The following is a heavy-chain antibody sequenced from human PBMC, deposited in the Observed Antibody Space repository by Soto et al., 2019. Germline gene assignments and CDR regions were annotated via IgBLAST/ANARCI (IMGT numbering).Heavy chain of an antibody. V-gene: IGHV4-34*12. CDR1: GGSFSDAF. D-gene: IGHD3-3*01. Sequence: QVHLQQWGAGLLKPSGTLSLTCAVSGGSFSDAFWSWVRQSPGRGLEWIGEVFHTGNTNYNPSLKSRATLSVDTAKNQFSLRLTSVTAAASAVYYCARAPRELLAEGPLFLYYYYGLDVWGQGTTVTVSS. CDR2: VFHTGNT. CDR3: ARAPRELLAEGPLFLYYYYGLDV. J-gene: IGHJ6*02.